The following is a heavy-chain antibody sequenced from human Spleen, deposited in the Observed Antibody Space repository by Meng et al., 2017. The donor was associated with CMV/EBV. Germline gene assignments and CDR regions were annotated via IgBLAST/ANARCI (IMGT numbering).Heavy chain of an antibody. J-gene: IGHJ6*02. V-gene: IGHV3-15*01. CDR1: GFTFTNAW. Sequence: GGSLRLSCAASGFTFTNAWMNWVRQAPGKGLEWVGRIKSQTDGGTTDYAAPVKGRFTISRDDSKKTLYVQMNSLKTEDTAVYYCTTGLGLRGVFDYYNYGMDVWGQGTTVTVSS. D-gene: IGHD4-17*01. CDR2: IKSQTDGGTT. CDR3: TTGLGLRGVFDYYNYGMDV.